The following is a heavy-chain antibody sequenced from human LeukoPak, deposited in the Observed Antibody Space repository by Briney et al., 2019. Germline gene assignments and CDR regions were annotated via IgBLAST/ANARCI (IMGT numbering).Heavy chain of an antibody. J-gene: IGHJ4*02. D-gene: IGHD6-19*01. V-gene: IGHV4-34*01. CDR1: GGSFSGYY. CDR2: INHSGST. CDR3: ARARAQWPYFDY. Sequence: NPSETLSLTCAVYGGSFSGYYWSWIRQPPGKGLEWIGEINHSGSTNYNPSLKSRVTISVDTSKNQFSLKLSSVTAADTAVYYCARARAQWPYFDYWGQGTLVTVSS.